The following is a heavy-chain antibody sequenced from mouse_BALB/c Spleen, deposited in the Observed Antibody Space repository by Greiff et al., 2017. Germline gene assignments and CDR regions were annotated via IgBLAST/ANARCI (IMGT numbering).Heavy chain of an antibody. Sequence: VQLQESGPGLVQPSQSLSITCTVSGFSLTSYGVHWVRQSPGKGLEWLGVIWSGGSTDYNAAFISRLSISKDNSKSQVFFKMNSLQADDTAIYYCARNDGSRSYWYFDVWGAGTTVTVSS. CDR2: IWSGGST. CDR3: ARNDGSRSYWYFDV. V-gene: IGHV2-4-1*01. J-gene: IGHJ1*01. D-gene: IGHD1-1*01. CDR1: GFSLTSYG.